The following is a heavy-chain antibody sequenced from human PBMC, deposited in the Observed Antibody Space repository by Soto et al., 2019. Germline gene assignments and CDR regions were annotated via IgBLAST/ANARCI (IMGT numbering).Heavy chain of an antibody. CDR3: AREENCSDGICYSEYFPR. D-gene: IGHD2-15*01. J-gene: IGHJ1*01. CDR2: VNPSGGST. V-gene: IGHV1-46*01. Sequence: QVQLEQSGAEVKKPGASVKVSCKASGYIFTAYSMHWVRRAPGQGLQWMGVVNPSGGSTNYAQKYQGRITLTRDTSRNTFYMDLGSLTSKDTAVYYCAREENCSDGICYSEYFPRWGQGTLVTVSS. CDR1: GYIFTAYS.